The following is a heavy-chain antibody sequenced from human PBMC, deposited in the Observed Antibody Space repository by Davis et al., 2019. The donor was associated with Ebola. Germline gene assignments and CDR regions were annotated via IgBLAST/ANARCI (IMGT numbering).Heavy chain of an antibody. CDR2: ISWNSGSI. CDR3: ARTAAGTGPFDY. D-gene: IGHD6-13*01. CDR1: GFTFDDYA. Sequence: GGSLRLSCAASGFTFDDYAMHWVRHAPGKGLEWVSGISWNSGSIGYADSVKGRFTISRDNAKNSLYLQMNSLRAEDTALYYCARTAAGTGPFDYWGQGTLVTVSS. V-gene: IGHV3-9*01. J-gene: IGHJ4*02.